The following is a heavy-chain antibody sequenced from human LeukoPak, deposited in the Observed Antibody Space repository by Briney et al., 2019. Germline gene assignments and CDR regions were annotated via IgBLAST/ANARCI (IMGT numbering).Heavy chain of an antibody. J-gene: IGHJ4*02. CDR1: GFTVSSNY. V-gene: IGHV3-66*02. Sequence: GGSLRLSCAASGFTVSSNYMSWVRQAPGKGREWVSVIYSGGSTYYADSVKGRFTISRDNSKNTLYLQMNSLRAEDTAVYYCARLTGEFGYYFDYWGQGTLVTVSS. D-gene: IGHD7-27*01. CDR2: IYSGGST. CDR3: ARLTGEFGYYFDY.